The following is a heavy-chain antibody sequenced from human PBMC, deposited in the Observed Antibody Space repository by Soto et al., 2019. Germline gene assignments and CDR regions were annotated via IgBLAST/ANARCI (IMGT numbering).Heavy chain of an antibody. D-gene: IGHD6-13*01. Sequence: EVQLLESGGGLVQPGGSLRLSCAASGFTFSSYAMSWVRQAPGKGLEWVSAISGSGGSTYYADSVKGRFTISRDNSKNTLYLQTNSLRAEDTAVYYCARPLGSSRSYYYYGMDVWGQGTTVTVSS. V-gene: IGHV3-23*01. J-gene: IGHJ6*02. CDR2: ISGSGGST. CDR1: GFTFSSYA. CDR3: ARPLGSSRSYYYYGMDV.